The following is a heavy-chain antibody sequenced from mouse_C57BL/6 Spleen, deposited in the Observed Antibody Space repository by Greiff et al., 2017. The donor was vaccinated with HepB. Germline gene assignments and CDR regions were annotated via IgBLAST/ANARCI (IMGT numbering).Heavy chain of an antibody. CDR2: INPSTGGT. J-gene: IGHJ4*01. D-gene: IGHD2-2*01. Sequence: DVQLQESGPELVKPGASVKISCKASGYSFTGYYMNWVKQSPEKSLEWIGEINPSTGGTTYNQKFKAKATLTVDKSSSTAYRQLKSLTSEDSAVYYCARFEVTTNYAMDYWGQGTSVTVSS. CDR1: GYSFTGYY. CDR3: ARFEVTTNYAMDY. V-gene: IGHV1-42*01.